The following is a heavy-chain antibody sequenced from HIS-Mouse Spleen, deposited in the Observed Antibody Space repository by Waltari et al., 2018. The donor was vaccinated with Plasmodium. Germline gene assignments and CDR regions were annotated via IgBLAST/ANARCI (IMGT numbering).Heavy chain of an antibody. J-gene: IGHJ2*01. Sequence: EVQLVESVGGLVKPGGSLRLSCAASGFTFSSYSMNWVRQAPGKGREWVSSISSSSSYIHYADSVKGRFTITRDNAKNSLYLQKNSLMAEDTAVYYCAREYILTGDYKDYWYFDLWGRGTLVTVSS. CDR3: AREYILTGDYKDYWYFDL. CDR2: ISSSSSYI. CDR1: GFTFSSYS. V-gene: IGHV3-21*01. D-gene: IGHD3-9*01.